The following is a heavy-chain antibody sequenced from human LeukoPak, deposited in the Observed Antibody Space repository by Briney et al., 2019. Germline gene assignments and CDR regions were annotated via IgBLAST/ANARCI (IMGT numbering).Heavy chain of an antibody. Sequence: GGALRLSCAASGFTFNSFGMSWVRQAPGKGLESLSYISSSSSTIYYADSVRGRFTISRDNAKNSLYLQINSLRADDTAVYYCARSHQRVGIEDYWGQGTLVTVSS. CDR1: GFTFNSFG. J-gene: IGHJ4*02. V-gene: IGHV3-48*04. CDR2: ISSSSSTI. D-gene: IGHD1-26*01. CDR3: ARSHQRVGIEDY.